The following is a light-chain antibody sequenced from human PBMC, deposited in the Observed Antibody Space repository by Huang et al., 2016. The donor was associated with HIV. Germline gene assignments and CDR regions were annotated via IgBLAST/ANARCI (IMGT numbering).Light chain of an antibody. CDR3: QQYYSTPFT. Sequence: DIVMTQSPDSMAVSLGERATINCKSSQSVLYSSNNKNYLAWYQQKPGHPPKLLIYWASTRESGVPDRFSGSGSWTDFTLTISSLQAEDVAVYYCQQYYSTPFTFGPGTKVDIK. CDR1: QSVLYSSNNKNY. J-gene: IGKJ3*01. V-gene: IGKV4-1*01. CDR2: WAS.